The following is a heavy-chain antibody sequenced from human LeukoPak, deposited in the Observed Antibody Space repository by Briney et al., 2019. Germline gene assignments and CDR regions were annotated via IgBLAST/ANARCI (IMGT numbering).Heavy chain of an antibody. CDR3: ARDVLRRFDY. Sequence: GGSLRLSCAASGFTFSSYAMHWVRQAPGKGLEWVAVISYDGSNKYYADSVKGRFTISGDNSKNTLYLQMNSLRAEDTAVYYCARDVLRRFDYWGQGTLVTVSS. CDR1: GFTFSSYA. CDR2: ISYDGSNK. D-gene: IGHD2-2*01. V-gene: IGHV3-30*04. J-gene: IGHJ4*02.